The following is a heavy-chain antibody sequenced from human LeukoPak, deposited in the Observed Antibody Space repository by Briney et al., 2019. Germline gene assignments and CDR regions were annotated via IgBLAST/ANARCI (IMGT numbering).Heavy chain of an antibody. D-gene: IGHD3-3*01. J-gene: IGHJ5*02. CDR3: AKGKYYDFWSGQP. V-gene: IGHV3-11*01. CDR1: GFNFNDDY. CDR2: ISGSGGTI. Sequence: GGSLRLSCAASGFNFNDDYMSWIRQAPGKGLEGVSYISGSGGTIYVADSVKGRFTISRDNSKNTLYLQLNSLRPEDTAVYYCAKGKYYDFWSGQPSGQGTPVTVSS.